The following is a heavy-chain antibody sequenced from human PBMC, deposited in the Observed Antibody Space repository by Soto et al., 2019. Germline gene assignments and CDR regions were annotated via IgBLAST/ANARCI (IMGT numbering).Heavy chain of an antibody. CDR2: VSIGGST. D-gene: IGHD2-15*01. CDR1: GFTFSSYA. V-gene: IGHV3-23*01. J-gene: IGHJ4*02. CDR3: AKRRGAGGHFDY. Sequence: GGSLRLSCEASGFTFSSYAMSWVRQAPGKGLEWFSVVSIGGSTHYADSVRGRFTISRDNSKNTLSLQMNSLTAEDTAVYFCAKRRGAGGHFDYWGQGAPVTVSS.